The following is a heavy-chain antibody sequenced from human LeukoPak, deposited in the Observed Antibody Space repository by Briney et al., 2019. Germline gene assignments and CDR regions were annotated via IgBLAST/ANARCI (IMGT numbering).Heavy chain of an antibody. J-gene: IGHJ4*02. CDR3: ARLRHQTGGNPYFDY. CDR2: IYQSGST. V-gene: IGHV4-30-2*01. CDR1: GGSISSGGFY. D-gene: IGHD2-8*02. Sequence: SQTLSLTCTVSGGSISSGGFYWSWIREPPGKGLEWIGYIYQSGSTFFNPSLESRVTISVDRTKNQFSLKLRSVTAADTAVYYCARLRHQTGGNPYFDYWGQGTLVTVSS.